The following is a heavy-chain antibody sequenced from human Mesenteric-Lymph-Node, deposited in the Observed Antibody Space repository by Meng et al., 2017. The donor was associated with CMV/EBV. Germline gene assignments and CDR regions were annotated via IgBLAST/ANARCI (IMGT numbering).Heavy chain of an antibody. D-gene: IGHD3-3*01. CDR3: ARMLGYDFWSGYYL. CDR1: GFTFSSYW. J-gene: IGHJ4*02. V-gene: IGHV3-7*01. Sequence: GESLKISCAASGFTFSSYWMSWVRQAPGKGLEWVANIKQDGSEKYYVDSVKGRFTISRDNAKKSLYLQMNSLRGEDTAVYYCARMLGYDFWSGYYLWGQGTLVTVSS. CDR2: IKQDGSEK.